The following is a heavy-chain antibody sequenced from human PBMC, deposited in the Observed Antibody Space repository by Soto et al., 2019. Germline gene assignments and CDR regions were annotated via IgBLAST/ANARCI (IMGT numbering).Heavy chain of an antibody. D-gene: IGHD6-19*01. CDR1: GYTLTELS. CDR3: ATGVRGWYRRSAFDI. Sequence: ASVKVSCKVSGYTLTELSMHWVRQAPGKGLEWMGGFDPEDGETIYAQKFQGRVTMTEDTSTDTAYMELSSLRSEDTAVYYCATGVRGWYRRSAFDIWGQGTMVTVSS. CDR2: FDPEDGET. J-gene: IGHJ3*02. V-gene: IGHV1-24*01.